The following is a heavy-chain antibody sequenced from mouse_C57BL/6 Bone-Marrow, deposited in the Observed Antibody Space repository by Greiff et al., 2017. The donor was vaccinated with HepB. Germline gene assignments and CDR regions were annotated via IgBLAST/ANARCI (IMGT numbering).Heavy chain of an antibody. CDR2: ISSGSSTI. D-gene: IGHD2-4*01. J-gene: IGHJ3*01. CDR3: ARIDYLFAY. CDR1: GFTFSDYG. Sequence: EVQLVESGGGLVKPGGSLKLSCAASGFTFSDYGMHWVRQAPEKGLEWVAYISSGSSTIYYADTVKGRFTISRDNAKNTLFLQMTSLRSEDTAMYYCARIDYLFAYWGQGTLVTVSA. V-gene: IGHV5-17*01.